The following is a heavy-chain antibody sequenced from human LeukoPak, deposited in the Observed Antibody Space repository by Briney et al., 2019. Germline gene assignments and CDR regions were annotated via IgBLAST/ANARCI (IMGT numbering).Heavy chain of an antibody. CDR1: GFTFRSYG. J-gene: IGHJ4*02. D-gene: IGHD3-10*01. Sequence: PGGSLRLSCAASGFTFRSYGMHWVRQAPGKGLEWVAFIRYDGSNKYYADSVKGRFTISRDNSKNTLYLQMNSLRAEDTAVYYCAKGGRGLVSYFDYWGQGTLVTVSS. CDR2: IRYDGSNK. V-gene: IGHV3-30*02. CDR3: AKGGRGLVSYFDY.